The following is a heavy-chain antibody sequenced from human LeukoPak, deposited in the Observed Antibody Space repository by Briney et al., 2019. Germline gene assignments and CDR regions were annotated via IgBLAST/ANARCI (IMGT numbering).Heavy chain of an antibody. CDR3: ASRAGYTGSWSAFDY. V-gene: IGHV3-7*05. J-gene: IGHJ4*02. D-gene: IGHD6-13*01. CDR1: TLTLNNYW. CDR2: IKQDGSEK. Sequence: PGGSLRLSCTASTLTLNNYWMSWVRQAPGKGLEWVANIKQDGSEKYHVDSVKGRFTISRDNAKNSLYLQMNSLRAEDTAVYYCASRAGYTGSWSAFDYWGQGTPVTVSS.